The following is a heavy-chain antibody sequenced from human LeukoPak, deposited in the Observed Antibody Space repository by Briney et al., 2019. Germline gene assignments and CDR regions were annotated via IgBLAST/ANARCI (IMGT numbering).Heavy chain of an antibody. Sequence: GGSLRLSCAVSGLTFRNHDMTWVRQAPGKGLEWISLISGSDGRTYYADSVKGRFTISRDNSKNTLFLQMNSLRVEDTAAYYCAKAAGSIVVVPAAISKIWFDSWDLGTLVTVSS. CDR1: GLTFRNHD. V-gene: IGHV3-23*01. J-gene: IGHJ5*01. CDR3: AKAAGSIVVVPAAISKIWFDS. D-gene: IGHD2-15*01. CDR2: ISGSDGRT.